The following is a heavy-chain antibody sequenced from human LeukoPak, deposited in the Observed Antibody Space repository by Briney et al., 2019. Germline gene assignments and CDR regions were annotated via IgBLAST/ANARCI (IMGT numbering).Heavy chain of an antibody. CDR1: GFTFSSYA. Sequence: GGSLRLSCAASGFTFSSYAMSWVRQAPGKGLEWVSAISGSGGSTYYADSVKGRFTISRDNAKNSLYLQMNSLRAEDTAVYYCAREPPPDPYSSSWYYFDYWGQGTLVTVSS. V-gene: IGHV3-23*01. CDR2: ISGSGGST. CDR3: AREPPPDPYSSSWYYFDY. J-gene: IGHJ4*02. D-gene: IGHD6-13*01.